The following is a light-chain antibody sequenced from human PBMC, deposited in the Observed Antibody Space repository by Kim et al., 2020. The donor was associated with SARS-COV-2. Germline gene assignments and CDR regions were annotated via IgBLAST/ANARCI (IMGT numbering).Light chain of an antibody. V-gene: IGLV3-21*04. Sequence: SYELTQPPSVSVAPGKTARITCGGHNIGSKSVHWHQQKPGQAPVLVIYYDSDRPSGIPERFSGSNSGNTATLTISRVEAGDEAGFYCQAWDSGSDHRGFG. CDR3: QAWDSGSDHRG. CDR2: YDS. J-gene: IGLJ3*02. CDR1: NIGSKS.